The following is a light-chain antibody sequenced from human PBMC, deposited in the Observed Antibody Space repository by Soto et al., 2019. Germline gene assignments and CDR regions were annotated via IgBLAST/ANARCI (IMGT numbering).Light chain of an antibody. CDR1: RTVLSTADNQNF. J-gene: IGKJ2*01. CDR3: HQYYGSPYS. CDR2: DAS. V-gene: IGKV4-1*01. Sequence: DIAMTQSPDSLVVSLGERATINCKSGRTVLSTADNQNFLAWYQQRPGQPPKLLIYDASTRAPGVPDRFIGSGSATEFPLTVAGLQPEDVAVYYCHQYYGSPYSFGQGTRLEI.